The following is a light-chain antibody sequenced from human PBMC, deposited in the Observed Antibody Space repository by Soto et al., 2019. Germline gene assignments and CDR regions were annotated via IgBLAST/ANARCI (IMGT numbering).Light chain of an antibody. CDR2: EVS. J-gene: IGLJ1*01. CDR3: CSYAGSINLYV. CDR1: SSDVGSYNL. V-gene: IGLV2-23*02. Sequence: QSVLTQPASVSGSPGQSITISCTGTSSDVGSYNLVSWYQQHPGKAPKLMIYEVSKRPSGVSNRFSGSKSGNTASLTISGLQAEDEADYYCCSYAGSINLYVFGTGTKVTVL.